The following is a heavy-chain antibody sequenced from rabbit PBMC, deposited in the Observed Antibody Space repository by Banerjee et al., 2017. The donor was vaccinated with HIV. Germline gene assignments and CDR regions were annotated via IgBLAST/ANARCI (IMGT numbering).Heavy chain of an antibody. CDR3: ARVLAGFSFNL. CDR1: GFSFSSSHW. Sequence: QSLEESGGDLVKPGASLTLTCTASGFSFSSSHWICWVRQAPGKGLEWIGCIYTGDGSTYYASWAKGRFTISRTSSTTMTLQMTSLTAADTATYFCARVLAGFSFNLWGPGTLVTVS. V-gene: IGHV1S40*01. J-gene: IGHJ4*01. CDR2: IYTGDGST.